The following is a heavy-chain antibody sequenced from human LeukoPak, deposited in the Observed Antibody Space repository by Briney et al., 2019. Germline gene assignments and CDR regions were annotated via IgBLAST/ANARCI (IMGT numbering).Heavy chain of an antibody. D-gene: IGHD4-17*01. Sequence: SETLSLTCAVFGGSFSSYYWSWIRQPPGKGLEWIGEINHSGYTSYNPSLKSRVTLSVDTSKHQVSLKLTSVTAADTAVSYCARCCLQRDGDNGGGDYWGQGTLVTVSS. J-gene: IGHJ4*02. CDR3: ARCCLQRDGDNGGGDY. V-gene: IGHV4-34*01. CDR2: INHSGYT. CDR1: GGSFSSYY.